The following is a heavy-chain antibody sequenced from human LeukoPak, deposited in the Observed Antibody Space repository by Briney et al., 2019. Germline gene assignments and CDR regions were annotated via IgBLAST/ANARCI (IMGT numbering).Heavy chain of an antibody. CDR2: IYYGGGT. V-gene: IGHV4-39*01. CDR3: ARHVTNYYYYMDV. CDR1: GGSITSSIYY. Sequence: PSETLPLTCTVSGGSITSSIYYWGWIRQPQGKGLEWIGSIYYGGGTSCNPSLKSRVTISVDTSKNQFSLRLSSVTAANTAVYYCARHVTNYYYYMDVWGKGNTVTVS. J-gene: IGHJ6*03.